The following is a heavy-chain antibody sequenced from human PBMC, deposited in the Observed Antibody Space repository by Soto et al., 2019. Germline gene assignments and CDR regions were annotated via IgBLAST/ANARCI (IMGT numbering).Heavy chain of an antibody. CDR3: GRGGSWAKVDS. Sequence: QVQLVQSGAEVKKPGSSVRVSCKASGGTLKNSAISWVRQAPGQGLEWMGGIIPVFGPALYTQKFQGRVTITADESTNTAFLDVSSLRSEDMAVYYCGRGGSWAKVDSWGPGTLVTVSS. V-gene: IGHV1-69*01. CDR1: GGTLKNSA. D-gene: IGHD6-13*01. CDR2: IIPVFGPA. J-gene: IGHJ4*02.